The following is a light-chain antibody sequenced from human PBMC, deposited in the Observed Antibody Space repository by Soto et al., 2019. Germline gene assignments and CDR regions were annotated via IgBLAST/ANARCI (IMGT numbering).Light chain of an antibody. Sequence: QSVLTQPASVSGSPGQSITISCTGTSSDIGGYNYVSWYQQHPGKAPKLMIYEVSSRPSGVSNRFSGPKSGNTASLTISGLQAEDEADYFCGSYTSTSTLYVFGSGTKVT. J-gene: IGLJ1*01. CDR1: SSDIGGYNY. CDR2: EVS. V-gene: IGLV2-14*01. CDR3: GSYTSTSTLYV.